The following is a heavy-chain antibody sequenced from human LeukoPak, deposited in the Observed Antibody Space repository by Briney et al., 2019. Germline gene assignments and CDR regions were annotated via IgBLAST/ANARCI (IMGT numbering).Heavy chain of an antibody. D-gene: IGHD3-10*01. Sequence: VASVKVSCKASVGTFSSYAISWVRQAPGQGLEWMGGIIPIFGTANYAQKFQGRVTITADESTSTAYMELSSLRSEDTAVYYCAREYYYGSGTPGYWGQGTLVTVSS. V-gene: IGHV1-69*13. J-gene: IGHJ4*02. CDR3: AREYYYGSGTPGY. CDR2: IIPIFGTA. CDR1: VGTFSSYA.